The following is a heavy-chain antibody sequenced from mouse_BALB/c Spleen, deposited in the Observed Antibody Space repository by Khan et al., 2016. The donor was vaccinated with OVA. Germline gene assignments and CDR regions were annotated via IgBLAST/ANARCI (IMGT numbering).Heavy chain of an antibody. V-gene: IGHV3-6*02. CDR1: GYSMTSGYF. CDR3: ARGGSSGPAWFTN. CDR2: IRYDGNS. D-gene: IGHD3-1*01. Sequence: VQLKESGPGLVKPSQSLSLTCSVTGYSMTSGYFWNWIRQFPGNKLEWMGYIRYDGNSNYYPSLKNRISISRDTSKNQFFLKLNSVTPEDTATYYCARGGSSGPAWFTNWGQGTLVTVSA. J-gene: IGHJ3*01.